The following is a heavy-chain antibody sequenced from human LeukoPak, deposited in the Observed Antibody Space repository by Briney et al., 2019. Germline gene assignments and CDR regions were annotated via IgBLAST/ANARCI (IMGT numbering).Heavy chain of an antibody. J-gene: IGHJ4*02. V-gene: IGHV3-7*01. CDR2: INQNGGEK. CDR3: ARYRHLGY. CDR1: GSTFSGYW. Sequence: GGSLRLSCADSGSTFSGYWMNWVRQAPGKGLEWVANINQNGGEKYYVDSVKGGFTISRDNGKNSLYLQMNSLRAEDTAVYYCARYRHLGYWGQGTLVTVSS.